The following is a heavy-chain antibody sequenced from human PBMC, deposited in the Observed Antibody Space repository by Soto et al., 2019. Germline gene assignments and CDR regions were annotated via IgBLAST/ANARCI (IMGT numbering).Heavy chain of an antibody. CDR3: ARLEITNNWYFGL. Sequence: SETLSLTCTVSGGSISSSSYYWGWIRQPPGKGLEWIGSIYYSGSTYYNPSLKSRVTISVDTSKNQFSLKLSSVTAADTAVYYCARLEITNNWYFGLWGRGTLVTVSS. CDR2: IYYSGST. D-gene: IGHD3-3*01. V-gene: IGHV4-39*01. CDR1: GGSISSSSYY. J-gene: IGHJ2*01.